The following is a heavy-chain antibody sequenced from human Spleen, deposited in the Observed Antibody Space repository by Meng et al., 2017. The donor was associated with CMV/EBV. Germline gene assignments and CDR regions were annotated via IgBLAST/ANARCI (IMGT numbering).Heavy chain of an antibody. V-gene: IGHV3-48*01. J-gene: IGHJ4*02. CDR1: RFTFSRYG. CDR2: ISSSSGTI. CDR3: ARAGCSSTSCYTGFDY. D-gene: IGHD2-2*02. Sequence: GGSLRLSCTASRFTFSRYGMNWVRQAPGKGLEWISYISSSSGTIYYADSVKGRFTISRDNSKNTLYLQMNSLRAEDTAVYYCARAGCSSTSCYTGFDYWGQGTLVTVSS.